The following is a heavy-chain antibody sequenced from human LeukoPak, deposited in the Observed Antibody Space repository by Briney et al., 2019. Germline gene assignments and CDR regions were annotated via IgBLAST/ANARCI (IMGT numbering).Heavy chain of an antibody. CDR3: ARDPASLAYFDY. CDR2: ISSSGSTI. V-gene: IGHV3-11*01. J-gene: IGHJ4*02. CDR1: GFTFSDYY. Sequence: PGGSLRLSCAASGFTFSDYYMSWIRQAPGKGLEWGSYISSSGSTIYYADSVKGRFTISRDNAKNSLYLQMNSLRAEDTAVYYCARDPASLAYFDYWGQGTLVTVSS.